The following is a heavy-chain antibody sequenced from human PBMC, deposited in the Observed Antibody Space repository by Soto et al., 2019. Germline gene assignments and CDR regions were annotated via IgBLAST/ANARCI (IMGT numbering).Heavy chain of an antibody. D-gene: IGHD6-6*01. J-gene: IGHJ6*02. CDR2: ISYDGSNK. Sequence: GGSLRLSCAASGFTFSSYAMHWVRQAPGKGLEWVAVISYDGSNKYYADSVKGRFTISRDNSKNTLYLQMNSLRAEDTAVYYCARDRSGYSSSSYYYYGMDVWGQGTTVTVSS. V-gene: IGHV3-30*04. CDR3: ARDRSGYSSSSYYYYGMDV. CDR1: GFTFSSYA.